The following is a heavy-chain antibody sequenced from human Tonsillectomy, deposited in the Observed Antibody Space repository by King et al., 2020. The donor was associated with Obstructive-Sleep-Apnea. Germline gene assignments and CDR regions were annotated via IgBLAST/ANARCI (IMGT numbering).Heavy chain of an antibody. CDR1: GGSINTYY. Sequence: VQLQESGPGLVRPSETLSLTCTVSGGSINTYYWNWIRQSPGKGLEWIGYIYYSGSTNYNPSLKSRLTISVDTSRSQFSLKLSSVTAADTAVYYCASSGVVGLPATHPRYYFYAMGVWGRGTTVTVSS. CDR2: IYYSGST. J-gene: IGHJ6*02. CDR3: ASSGVVGLPATHPRYYFYAMGV. V-gene: IGHV4-59*01. D-gene: IGHD2-2*01.